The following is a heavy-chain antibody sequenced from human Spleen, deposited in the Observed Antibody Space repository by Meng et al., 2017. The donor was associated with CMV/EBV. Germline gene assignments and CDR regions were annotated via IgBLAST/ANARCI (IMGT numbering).Heavy chain of an antibody. CDR2: IKSKTDGGTT. D-gene: IGHD3-22*01. Sequence: ASGFTFSNAWMNWVRQAPGKGLEWVGRIKSKTDGGTTDYAAPVKGRFTISRDDSKNTLYLQMNSLKTEDTAVYYCARGYDTSGYYDYWGQGTLVTVSS. V-gene: IGHV3-15*07. J-gene: IGHJ4*02. CDR1: GFTFSNAW. CDR3: ARGYDTSGYYDY.